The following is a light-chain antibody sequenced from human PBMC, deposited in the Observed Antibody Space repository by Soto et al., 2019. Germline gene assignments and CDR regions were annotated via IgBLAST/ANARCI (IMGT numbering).Light chain of an antibody. CDR1: QSLRSGD. J-gene: IGKJ5*01. CDR2: GAS. Sequence: PGESATLSRRASQSLRSGDLACDQQIPGLDPGLLIYGASSRATGIPDGFSGSGSGTDFTLTLSSLEPEDFAVYYCQQRAGSSTFGQGTRLEIK. V-gene: IGKV3-20*01. CDR3: QQRAGSST.